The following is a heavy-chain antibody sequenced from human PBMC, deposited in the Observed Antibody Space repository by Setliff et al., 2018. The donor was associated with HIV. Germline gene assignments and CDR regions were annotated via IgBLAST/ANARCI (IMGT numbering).Heavy chain of an antibody. CDR1: GSSISSGSYY. J-gene: IGHJ6*03. CDR2: IPTTGST. Sequence: SETLSLTCTVSGSSISSGSYYWSWIRQPAGKGLEWIGQIPTTGSTNYNPSLKSRVTISVDTPKNQFSLKLSSVTAADTAVYYCARGDGTKYYYYYYMDVWGKGTTVTVSS. V-gene: IGHV4-61*09. D-gene: IGHD1-7*01. CDR3: ARGDGTKYYYYYYMDV.